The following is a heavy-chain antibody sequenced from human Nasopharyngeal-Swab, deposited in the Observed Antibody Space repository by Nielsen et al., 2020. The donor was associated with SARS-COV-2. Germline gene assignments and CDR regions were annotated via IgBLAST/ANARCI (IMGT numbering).Heavy chain of an antibody. CDR3: ARHSSLLMDV. CDR1: GYTFTTSY. CDR2: INPSGGST. Sequence: ASVKVSCKASGYTFTTSYMHWVRQAPGQGLEWMGIINPSGGSTNYAQKFQGRVTTTRDTSTSTVYMELSSLRSEDTAVYYCARHSSLLMDVWGKGTTVTVSS. J-gene: IGHJ6*03. V-gene: IGHV1-46*01. D-gene: IGHD3-22*01.